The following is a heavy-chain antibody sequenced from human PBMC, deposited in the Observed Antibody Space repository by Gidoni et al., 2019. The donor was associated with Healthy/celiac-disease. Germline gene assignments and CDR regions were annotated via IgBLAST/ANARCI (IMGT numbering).Heavy chain of an antibody. V-gene: IGHV3-49*03. CDR3: TRDQPFIVVVPAAENNFDY. Sequence: EVQLVESGGGLVQPGRSLRLSCTASGFPFGASAFSVFRPAPGKGLEWVGFIRSKAYGGTTEYAASVKGRFTISRDDSKSIAYLQMNSLKTEDTAVYYCTRDQPFIVVVPAAENNFDYWGQGTLVTVSS. CDR1: GFPFGASA. CDR2: IRSKAYGGTT. D-gene: IGHD2-2*01. J-gene: IGHJ4*02.